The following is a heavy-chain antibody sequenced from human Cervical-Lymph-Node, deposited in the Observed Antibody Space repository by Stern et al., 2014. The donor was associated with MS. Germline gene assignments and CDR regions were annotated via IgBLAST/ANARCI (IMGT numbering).Heavy chain of an antibody. D-gene: IGHD3-16*02. CDR1: SGFIGNNY. Sequence: QVQLQESGPGLVKPSESLSLFCSVSSGFIGNNYWSWIRQPPGKGLEWIGHLYYSASTYYNPSLKSRVTMSLDASKNQLSLRLSSVTAADTAVYYCARAGPYDYIWGNFRHRAFYFDSWGQGALVTVSS. CDR3: ARAGPYDYIWGNFRHRAFYFDS. CDR2: LYYSAST. V-gene: IGHV4-59*01. J-gene: IGHJ4*02.